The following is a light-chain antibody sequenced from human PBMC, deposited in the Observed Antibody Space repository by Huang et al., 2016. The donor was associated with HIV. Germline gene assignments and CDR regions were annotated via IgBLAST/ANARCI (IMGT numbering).Light chain of an antibody. J-gene: IGKJ4*01. CDR1: RSVSNN. CDR2: GSS. Sequence: EIVMTQSPATLSVSPGQRVTLSCRANRSVSNNLAWYQQGHGQAPRLLIYGSSTRAPGIPARFSGSGSATDFSLTISSLQSEDFALYYCHQYNNWLLSFGGGTRV. CDR3: HQYNNWLLS. V-gene: IGKV3-15*01.